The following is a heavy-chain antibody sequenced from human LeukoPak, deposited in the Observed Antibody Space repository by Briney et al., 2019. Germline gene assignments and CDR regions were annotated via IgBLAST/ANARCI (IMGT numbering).Heavy chain of an antibody. V-gene: IGHV3-21*04. CDR2: ISSSSSYI. Sequence: SGGSLRLSCAASGFTFSSYSMNWVRQAPGKGLEWVSSISSSSSYIYYADSVKGRFTISRDNSKNTLYLQMNSLRAEDTALYYCAKGNIAELPAAPYYWGQGTLVTVSS. J-gene: IGHJ4*02. D-gene: IGHD2-2*01. CDR1: GFTFSSYS. CDR3: AKGNIAELPAAPYY.